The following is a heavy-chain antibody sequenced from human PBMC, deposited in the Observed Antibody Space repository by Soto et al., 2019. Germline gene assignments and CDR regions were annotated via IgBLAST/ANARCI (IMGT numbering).Heavy chain of an antibody. Sequence: VASVKVSCKXSGGTFSSYAISWVRQAPGQGLEWMGGIIPIFGTANYAQKFQGRVTITADESTSTAYMELSSLRSEDTAVYYCARDSGSVLRFLETYGMDVWGQGTTVTVS. CDR3: ARDSGSVLRFLETYGMDV. D-gene: IGHD3-3*01. CDR1: GGTFSSYA. V-gene: IGHV1-69*13. CDR2: IIPIFGTA. J-gene: IGHJ6*02.